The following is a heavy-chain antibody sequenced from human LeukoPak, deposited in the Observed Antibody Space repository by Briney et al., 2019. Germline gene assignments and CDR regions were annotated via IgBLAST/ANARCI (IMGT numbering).Heavy chain of an antibody. V-gene: IGHV4-34*01. CDR2: INHSGST. D-gene: IGHD3-3*01. Sequence: LETLSLTCAVYGGSFSGYYWSWIRQPPGKGLEWIGEINHSGSTNYNPSLKSRVTISVDTSKNQFSLKLNSVTAADTAVYYCARARLRFLEWLSPFDYWGQGTLVTVSS. CDR1: GGSFSGYY. CDR3: ARARLRFLEWLSPFDY. J-gene: IGHJ4*02.